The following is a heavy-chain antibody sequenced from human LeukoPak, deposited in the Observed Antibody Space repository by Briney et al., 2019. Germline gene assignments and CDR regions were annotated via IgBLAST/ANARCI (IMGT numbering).Heavy chain of an antibody. D-gene: IGHD3-3*01. CDR3: ARAIFGVVIKDENAFDI. V-gene: IGHV1-69*02. CDR2: IIPILGIA. Sequence: SVKVSCKASGSTFSSYTISWVRQAPGQGLEWMGRIIPILGIANYAQKFQGRVTITADKSTSTAYMELSSLGSEDTAVYYCARAIFGVVIKDENAFDIWGQGTMVTVSS. CDR1: GSTFSSYT. J-gene: IGHJ3*02.